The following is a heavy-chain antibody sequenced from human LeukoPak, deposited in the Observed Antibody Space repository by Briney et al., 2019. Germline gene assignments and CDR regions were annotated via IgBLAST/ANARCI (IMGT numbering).Heavy chain of an antibody. V-gene: IGHV5-51*01. Sequence: NLGESLKISCKASGYSFTNYWIGWVRQMPGKGLEWMGIFYPGDSDTRYSPSFQGQVTISADKSISTAYLQWSSLMASDTAMYYCASVTYSSGFQHWGQGTLVTVSS. CDR2: FYPGDSDT. J-gene: IGHJ1*01. CDR1: GYSFTNYW. CDR3: ASVTYSSGFQH. D-gene: IGHD6-19*01.